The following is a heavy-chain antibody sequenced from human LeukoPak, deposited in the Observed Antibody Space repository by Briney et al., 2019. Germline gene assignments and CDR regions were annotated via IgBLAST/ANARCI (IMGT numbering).Heavy chain of an antibody. J-gene: IGHJ6*03. Sequence: GGSLRLSCAASGFTFSSYAMHWVRQAPGKGLEWVAVISYDGSNKYYADSVKGRFTISRDNSKNTLYLQMNSLRAEDTAVYYCAKDEAYCSGGSCYSWPYYYYYMDVWGKGTTVTVSS. CDR2: ISYDGSNK. V-gene: IGHV3-30*04. CDR1: GFTFSSYA. D-gene: IGHD2-15*01. CDR3: AKDEAYCSGGSCYSWPYYYYYMDV.